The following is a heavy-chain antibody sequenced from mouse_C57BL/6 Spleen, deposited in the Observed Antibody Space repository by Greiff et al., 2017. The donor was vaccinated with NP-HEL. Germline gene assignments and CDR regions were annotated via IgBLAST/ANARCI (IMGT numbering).Heavy chain of an antibody. CDR3: ARGLNPGCYGSSHWYFDV. CDR1: GYTFTSYW. V-gene: IGHV1-64*01. J-gene: IGHJ1*03. CDR2: IHPNSGST. Sequence: VQLQQSGAELVKPGASVKLSCKASGYTFTSYWMHWVKQRPGQGLEWIGMIHPNSGSTNYNEKFKSKATLTVDKSSSTAYMQLSSLTSEDSAVYYCARGLNPGCYGSSHWYFDVWGTGTTVTVSS. D-gene: IGHD1-1*01.